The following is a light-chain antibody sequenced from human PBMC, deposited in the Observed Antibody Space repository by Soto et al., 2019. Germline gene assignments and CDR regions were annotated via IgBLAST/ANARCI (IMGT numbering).Light chain of an antibody. Sequence: DIQLTQYPSFLSGSVGDRVTITCRASQGISIYLNWYQQRPGKAPNLLIYGASTLQSGVPSRFSGSGSGTEFTLTISSLQPEDFATYYCQQVDSYPLTFGGGTKVEIK. CDR3: QQVDSYPLT. V-gene: IGKV1-9*01. CDR2: GAS. J-gene: IGKJ4*01. CDR1: QGISIY.